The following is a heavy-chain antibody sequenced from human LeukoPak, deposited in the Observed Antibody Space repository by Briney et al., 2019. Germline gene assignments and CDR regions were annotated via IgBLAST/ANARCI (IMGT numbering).Heavy chain of an antibody. CDR3: ARESGNLVVSDCFQY. Sequence: GRSLRLSCAASEFTFSHYAMHWARQAPGKGLEWVAVISSDGTHTDYADSVKGRFTISRDKSENTLSLQMNGQIHDDTAIYYCARESGNLVVSDCFQYWGQGTLVTVSS. J-gene: IGHJ1*01. CDR1: EFTFSHYA. V-gene: IGHV3-30*04. CDR2: ISSDGTHT. D-gene: IGHD3-22*01.